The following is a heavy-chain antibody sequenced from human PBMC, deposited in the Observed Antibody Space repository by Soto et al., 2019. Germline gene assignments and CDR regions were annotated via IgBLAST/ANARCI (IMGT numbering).Heavy chain of an antibody. D-gene: IGHD2-21*01. CDR2: INHSGST. Sequence: SETLSLTCAVYGGSFSGYYWIWIRQPPGKGLEWIGEINHSGSTNYNPSLKSRVTISVDTSKNQFSLKLSSVTAADTAVYYCAASCVGCGGFNYYGMDVWGQGTTVTVSS. CDR1: GGSFSGYY. V-gene: IGHV4-34*01. J-gene: IGHJ6*02. CDR3: AASCVGCGGFNYYGMDV.